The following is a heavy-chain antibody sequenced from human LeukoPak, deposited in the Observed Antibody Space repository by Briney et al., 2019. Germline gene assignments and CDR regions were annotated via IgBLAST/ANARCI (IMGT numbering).Heavy chain of an antibody. Sequence: ASVKVSCKVSGYTLTELSIHWMRQAPGKGLEWMGGFDPEDAERIYAQRLQGRVTMTEEPSTDTAYMELSSLRSEDTAVYYCATDKRQYNILTAYFKAEYFQYWGQGTLVTVSA. CDR3: ATDKRQYNILTAYFKAEYFQY. J-gene: IGHJ1*01. CDR2: FDPEDAER. V-gene: IGHV1-24*01. D-gene: IGHD3-9*01. CDR1: GYTLTELS.